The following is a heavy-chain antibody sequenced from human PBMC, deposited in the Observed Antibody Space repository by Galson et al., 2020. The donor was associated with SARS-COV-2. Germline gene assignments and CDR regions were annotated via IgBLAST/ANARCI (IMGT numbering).Heavy chain of an antibody. Sequence: ASVKVSCKASGYTFTGYYMHWVRQAPGQGLEWMGWINPNSGGTNYAQKFQGRVTMTRDTSISTAYMELSRLRSDDTAVYYCARGVWFGEIKGLENWFDPWGQGTLVTVSS. V-gene: IGHV1-2*02. CDR3: ARGVWFGEIKGLENWFDP. J-gene: IGHJ5*02. CDR2: INPNSGGT. D-gene: IGHD3-10*01. CDR1: GYTFTGYY.